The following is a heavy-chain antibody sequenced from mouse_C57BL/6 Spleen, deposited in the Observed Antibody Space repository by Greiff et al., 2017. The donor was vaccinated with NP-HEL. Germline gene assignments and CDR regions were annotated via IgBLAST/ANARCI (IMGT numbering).Heavy chain of an antibody. V-gene: IGHV6-6*01. Sequence: LQQSGGGLVQPGGSMKLSCAASGFTFSDAWMDWVRQSPEKGLEWVAEIRNKANNHATYYAESVKGRFTISRDDSKSSVYLQMNSLRAEDTGIYYCTRDYGSIWYFDVWGTGTTVTVSS. CDR3: TRDYGSIWYFDV. CDR2: IRNKANNHAT. CDR1: GFTFSDAW. D-gene: IGHD1-1*01. J-gene: IGHJ1*03.